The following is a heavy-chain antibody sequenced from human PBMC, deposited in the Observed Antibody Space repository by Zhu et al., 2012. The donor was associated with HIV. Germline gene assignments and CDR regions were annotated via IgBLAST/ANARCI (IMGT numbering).Heavy chain of an antibody. CDR1: GGSLNAYY. V-gene: IGHV4-34*01. CDR2: INPDGYA. Sequence: QVHLQQWGAGLVKPSETLSLTCAVYGGSLNAYYWSWIRQAPGGGLEWIGEINPDGYANYNPSLDHRVTVSLETSKNQFSLNLRYVTAADTATYYCARHAVLAGAGTDWFDPWGQGTLVIVSS. D-gene: IGHD6-13*01. CDR3: ARHAVLAGAGTDWFDP. J-gene: IGHJ5*02.